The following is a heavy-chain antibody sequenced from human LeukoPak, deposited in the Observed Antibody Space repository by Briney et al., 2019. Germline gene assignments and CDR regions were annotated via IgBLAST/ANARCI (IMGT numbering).Heavy chain of an antibody. CDR2: INWNGGST. Sequence: RPGGSLRLSCAASGFTFDDYGMSWVRQAPGKGLEWVSGINWNGGSTGYADSVKGRFTISRGNAKNSLYLQMNSLRAEDTALYYCARDRYCSSTSCENNWFDPWGQGTLVTVSS. CDR3: ARDRYCSSTSCENNWFDP. J-gene: IGHJ5*02. V-gene: IGHV3-20*04. D-gene: IGHD2-2*01. CDR1: GFTFDDYG.